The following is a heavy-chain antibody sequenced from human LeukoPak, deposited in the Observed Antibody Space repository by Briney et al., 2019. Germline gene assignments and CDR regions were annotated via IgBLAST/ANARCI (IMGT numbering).Heavy chain of an antibody. D-gene: IGHD3-16*01. V-gene: IGHV3-53*01. J-gene: IGHJ4*02. CDR1: GFTVNNNY. CDR2: IYSGGNT. Sequence: PGGCLRLSCAASGFTVNNNYMSWVRQAPGKGLEWVSVIYSGGNTYYEDSVKGRSTISRDNSKNTVYLQMNSLRAEDTAMYYCARSPNWDYFEYRGQGTLVSVS. CDR3: ARSPNWDYFEY.